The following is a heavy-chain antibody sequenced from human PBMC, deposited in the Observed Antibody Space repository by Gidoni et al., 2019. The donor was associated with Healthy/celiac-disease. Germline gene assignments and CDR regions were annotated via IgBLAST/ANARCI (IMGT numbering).Heavy chain of an antibody. Sequence: QVQLHESGPGLVKPSQSLSLTCTVSGGSISSVRYYWSWFRQPAGKGLGWIGSIYTSGSTNYNPPLKSRVTISVDTSKNQFALKLSSVTAADTAVYYCAGGIAVAGGHYYYYGMDVWGQGTTVTVSS. CDR1: GGSISSVRYY. J-gene: IGHJ6*02. V-gene: IGHV4-61*02. D-gene: IGHD6-19*01. CDR2: IYTSGST. CDR3: AGGIAVAGGHYYYYGMDV.